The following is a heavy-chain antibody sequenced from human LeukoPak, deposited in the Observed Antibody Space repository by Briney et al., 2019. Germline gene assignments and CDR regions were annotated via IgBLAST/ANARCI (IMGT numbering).Heavy chain of an antibody. CDR2: IYTSGST. CDR1: GGSISSYY. Sequence: SETLSLTCTVSGGSISSYYWSWIRQPAGKGLEWIGRIYTSGSTNYNPSLKSRVTMSVDTSKNLFSLKLSSVTAADTAVYYCARDGAYYDYVWGSYRYSYYFDYWGQGTLVTVSS. CDR3: ARDGAYYDYVWGSYRYSYYFDY. V-gene: IGHV4-4*07. D-gene: IGHD3-16*02. J-gene: IGHJ4*02.